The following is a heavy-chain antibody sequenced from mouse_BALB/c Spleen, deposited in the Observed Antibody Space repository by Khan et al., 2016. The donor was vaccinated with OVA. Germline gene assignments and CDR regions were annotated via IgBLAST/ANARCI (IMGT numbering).Heavy chain of an antibody. V-gene: IGHV1S81*02. Sequence: QVQLKQSGAELVKAGASVKMSCKASGYTFTSYWMHWVKQRLGQGLEWFAETNPTNGRTYYTEKFKSKATLTVDKSSSTAYMLLSGPTFEDSAVXYCARIKKIVATYFDYWGQGTTLTVSS. CDR1: GYTFTSYW. J-gene: IGHJ2*01. CDR3: ARIKKIVATYFDY. D-gene: IGHD1-1*01. CDR2: TNPTNGRT.